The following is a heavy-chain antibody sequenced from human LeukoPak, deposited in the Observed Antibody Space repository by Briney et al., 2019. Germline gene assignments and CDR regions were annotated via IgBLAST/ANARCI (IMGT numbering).Heavy chain of an antibody. CDR3: TTGYSSSWYY. Sequence: GGSLRLSCVASGFTISGAWMSWVRQVPGKGLEWIGHIRSRTDGGTTDCAASVKGRFTISRDNSKNTLYLQMNSLKTEDTAVYYCTTGYSSSWYYWGQGTLVTVSS. CDR2: IRSRTDGGTT. D-gene: IGHD6-13*01. CDR1: GFTISGAW. J-gene: IGHJ4*02. V-gene: IGHV3-15*01.